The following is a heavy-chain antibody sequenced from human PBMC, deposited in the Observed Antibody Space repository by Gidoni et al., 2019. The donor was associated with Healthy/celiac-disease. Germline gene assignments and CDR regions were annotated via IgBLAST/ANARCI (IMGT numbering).Heavy chain of an antibody. Sequence: QVQLVQSGAEVKKPGSAVKVSCKASGGPFSSYAISWVRQAPGQGLEWMGGIIPILCTANYAQKFQGRVTITADESTSTAYMELSSLRSEVTAVYYCARDCYYDSSGYYLDYYYGMDVWGQGTTVTVSS. J-gene: IGHJ6*02. CDR3: ARDCYYDSSGYYLDYYYGMDV. CDR1: GGPFSSYA. D-gene: IGHD3-22*01. V-gene: IGHV1-69*01. CDR2: IIPILCTA.